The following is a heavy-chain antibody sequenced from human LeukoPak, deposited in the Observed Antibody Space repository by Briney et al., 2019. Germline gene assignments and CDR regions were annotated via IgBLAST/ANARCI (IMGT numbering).Heavy chain of an antibody. CDR1: GFTVGSNY. V-gene: IGHV3-53*04. Sequence: GGSLRLSCAASGFTVGSNYMSWVRQAPGKGLEWVSVIYSGGSTYYADSMKGRFTISRHNSKNTLYLQMNSLRAEDTAVYHCARATYYYGSGSLGGFDYWGQGTLVTVSS. J-gene: IGHJ4*02. D-gene: IGHD3-10*01. CDR2: IYSGGST. CDR3: ARATYYYGSGSLGGFDY.